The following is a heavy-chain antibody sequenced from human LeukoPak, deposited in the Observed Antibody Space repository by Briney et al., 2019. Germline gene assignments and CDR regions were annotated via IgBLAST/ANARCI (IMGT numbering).Heavy chain of an antibody. J-gene: IGHJ4*01. Sequence: GGSLRLSCAASGFIFSHHGMHWVRQAPGKGLEWVAVIWSDGTNRFYGDSVKGRFTISRDNSQSTVFLQMNSLRVKDTAIYYCARDAQRGFDYSNSLKYWGHGTLVTVSS. D-gene: IGHD4-11*01. CDR1: GFIFSHHG. CDR3: ARDAQRGFDYSNSLKY. V-gene: IGHV3-33*01. CDR2: IWSDGTNR.